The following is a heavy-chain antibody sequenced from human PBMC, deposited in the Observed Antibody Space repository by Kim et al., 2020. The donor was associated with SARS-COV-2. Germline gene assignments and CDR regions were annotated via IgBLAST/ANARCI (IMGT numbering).Heavy chain of an antibody. CDR1: GYTFTSYG. CDR3: ARGGYYYDSSGYYTFDY. V-gene: IGHV1-18*01. CDR2: ISAYNGNT. J-gene: IGHJ4*02. Sequence: ASVKVSCKASGYTFTSYGISWVRQAPGQGLEWMGWISAYNGNTNYAQKLQGRVTMTTDTSTSTAYTELRSLRSDDTAVYYCARGGYYYDSSGYYTFDYWGQGTLVTVSS. D-gene: IGHD3-22*01.